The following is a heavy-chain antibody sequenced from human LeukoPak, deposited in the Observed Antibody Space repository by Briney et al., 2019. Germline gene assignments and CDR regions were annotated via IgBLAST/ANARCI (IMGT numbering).Heavy chain of an antibody. J-gene: IGHJ4*02. CDR2: ISGSGGST. Sequence: GGSLRLSCAASGFTFSSYAMSWVRQTPEKGLEWVSAISGSGGSTYYADSVKGRFTISRDNSKNTLYLQMNSLRAEDTAVYYCANRNYDSSGYYYWGAYYFDYWGQGTLVTVSS. CDR3: ANRNYDSSGYYYWGAYYFDY. V-gene: IGHV3-23*01. D-gene: IGHD3-22*01. CDR1: GFTFSSYA.